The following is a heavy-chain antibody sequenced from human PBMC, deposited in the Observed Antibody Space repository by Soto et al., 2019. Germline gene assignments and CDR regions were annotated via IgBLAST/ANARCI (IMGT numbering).Heavy chain of an antibody. D-gene: IGHD2-2*01. V-gene: IGHV4-59*01. CDR3: ARGYCSSTTCYIWDNWFDP. J-gene: IGHJ5*02. Sequence: QVQLQESGPGLVKPSETLSLTCTVSGSSISRYYWSWIRQPPGKGLEWIGYIYYSGRTNYNPSLKSRVTISVDTPKNQFSLKLSSVTAADTAVYYCARGYCSSTTCYIWDNWFDPWGQGTLVTVSS. CDR1: GSSISRYY. CDR2: IYYSGRT.